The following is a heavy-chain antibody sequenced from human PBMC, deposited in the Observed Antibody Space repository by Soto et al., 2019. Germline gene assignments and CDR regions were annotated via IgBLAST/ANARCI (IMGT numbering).Heavy chain of an antibody. V-gene: IGHV1-18*01. Sequence: ASVKVSCKASGYTFTSYGISWVRQAPGQGLEGMGWISAYNGNTNYAQKLQGRVTMTTDTSTSTAYMELRSLRSDDTAVYYGARDHRPQLWFEVDYRGKGTLVTVSS. D-gene: IGHD5-18*01. J-gene: IGHJ4*02. CDR2: ISAYNGNT. CDR1: GYTFTSYG. CDR3: ARDHRPQLWFEVDY.